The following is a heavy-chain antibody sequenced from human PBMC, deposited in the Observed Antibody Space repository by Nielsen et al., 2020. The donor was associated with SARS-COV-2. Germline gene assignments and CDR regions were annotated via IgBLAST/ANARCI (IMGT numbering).Heavy chain of an antibody. V-gene: IGHV1-3*01. J-gene: IGHJ6*02. Sequence: WVRQAPGQRLEWMGWINAGNGNTKYSQKFQGRVTITADESTSTAYMELSSLRSEDTAVYYCARAARSYSLGGGTQLVGYYYGMDVWGQGTTVTVSS. CDR3: ARAARSYSLGGGTQLVGYYYGMDV. D-gene: IGHD6-6*01. CDR2: INAGNGNT.